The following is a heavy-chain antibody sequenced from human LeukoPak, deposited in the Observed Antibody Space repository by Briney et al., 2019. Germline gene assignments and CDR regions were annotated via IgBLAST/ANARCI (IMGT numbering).Heavy chain of an antibody. CDR2: IYYSGST. J-gene: IGHJ5*02. Sequence: SETLSLTCTVSGGSISSYYWSWIRQPPGKGLEWIGYIYYSGSTNYNPSLKSRVTISVDTSKNQFSLKLSSVTAADTAVYYCARYAHDGGNVNWFDPWGQGTLVTVSS. CDR1: GGSISSYY. V-gene: IGHV4-59*01. D-gene: IGHD4-23*01. CDR3: ARYAHDGGNVNWFDP.